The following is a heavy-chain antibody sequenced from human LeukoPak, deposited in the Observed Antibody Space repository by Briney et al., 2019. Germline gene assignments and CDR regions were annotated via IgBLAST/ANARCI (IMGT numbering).Heavy chain of an antibody. CDR3: ARAQHIVEVMGVIRY. CDR2: INPSGGST. D-gene: IGHD2-21*01. Sequence: ASVKVSCKASGYTFTSYYMHWVRQAPGQGLELMGIINPSGGSTSYAQKFQGRVTMTRDTSTSTVYMELSSLRSEDTAVYYCARAQHIVEVMGVIRYWGQGTLVTVSS. CDR1: GYTFTSYY. V-gene: IGHV1-46*03. J-gene: IGHJ4*02.